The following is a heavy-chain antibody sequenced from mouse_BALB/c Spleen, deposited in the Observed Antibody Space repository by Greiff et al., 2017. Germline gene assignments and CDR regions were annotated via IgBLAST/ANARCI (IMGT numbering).Heavy chain of an antibody. CDR2: INPYNGDT. CDR3: ARDGNYADYYAMDY. V-gene: IGHV1-20*02. D-gene: IGHD2-1*01. CDR1: GYSFTGYF. J-gene: IGHJ4*01. Sequence: VQLKESGPELVKPGASVKISCKASGYSFTGYFMNWVMQSHGKSLEWIGRINPYNGDTFYNQKFKGKATLTVDKSSSTAHMELRSLASEDSAVYYCARDGNYADYYAMDYWGQGTSVTVSS.